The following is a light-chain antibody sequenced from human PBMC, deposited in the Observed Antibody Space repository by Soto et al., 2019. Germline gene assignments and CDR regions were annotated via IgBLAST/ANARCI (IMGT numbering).Light chain of an antibody. CDR2: GAS. J-gene: IGKJ1*01. CDR3: QQYDSSLTWT. CDR1: QSVSSSY. Sequence: EIVLMQSPGTLSLSPGERPTLSCRASQSVSSSYLAWYQQKPGQAPRLLIYGASSRATGIPDRFSGSGFGTDFTLTISRLEPEDFAVYYCQQYDSSLTWTFGQGTKVEI. V-gene: IGKV3-20*01.